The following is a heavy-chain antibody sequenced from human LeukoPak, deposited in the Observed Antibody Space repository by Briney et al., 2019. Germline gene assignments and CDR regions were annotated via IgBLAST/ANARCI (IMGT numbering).Heavy chain of an antibody. Sequence: PVKVSCKASGGTFSSYAISWVRQAPGQGLEWMGGIIPIFGTANYAQKFQGRVTITTDESTSTAYMELSSLRSEDTAVYYCAATLYYYDSSGYQTPVPSFDPWGQGTLVTVSS. D-gene: IGHD3-22*01. J-gene: IGHJ5*02. CDR1: GGTFSSYA. CDR2: IIPIFGTA. CDR3: AATLYYYDSSGYQTPVPSFDP. V-gene: IGHV1-69*05.